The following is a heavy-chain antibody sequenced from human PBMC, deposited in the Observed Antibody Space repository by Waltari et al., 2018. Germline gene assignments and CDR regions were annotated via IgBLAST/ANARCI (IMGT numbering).Heavy chain of an antibody. V-gene: IGHV1-69*12. D-gene: IGHD3-16*01. CDR3: ARRKLGEAFDI. CDR2: IIPIYGTP. J-gene: IGHJ3*02. Sequence: QVQLVQSGAEVKKPGSSVKVSCKAAGDTFVSFAITWVRQAPGQGLEWVGGIIPIYGTPNYAQKFQDRVTFTADESTSTVFMELSSLRSEDTALYYCARRKLGEAFDIWGQGTMVTVSS. CDR1: GDTFVSFA.